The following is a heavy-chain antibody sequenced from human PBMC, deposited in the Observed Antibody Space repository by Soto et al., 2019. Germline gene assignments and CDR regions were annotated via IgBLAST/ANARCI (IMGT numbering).Heavy chain of an antibody. CDR1: GDYISGSYW. D-gene: IGHD3-10*01. J-gene: IGHJ5*02. CDR3: AREVPGLREVNRNWFDP. Sequence: SETLSLTCTVSGDYISGSYWWSWVRQPPGKGLEWIGEVSQSGNTNYNPSLMSRLTISVDKSKNQFSLRLTYVTAADTGIYYCAREVPGLREVNRNWFDPWGQGTLVTVS. CDR2: VSQSGNT. V-gene: IGHV4-4*02.